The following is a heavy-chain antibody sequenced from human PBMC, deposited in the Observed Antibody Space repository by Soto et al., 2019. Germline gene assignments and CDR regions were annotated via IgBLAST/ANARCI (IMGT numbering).Heavy chain of an antibody. CDR3: AHSKGGGNSAWFDP. J-gene: IGHJ5*02. Sequence: QITLKESGPTLVKPTQTLTLTCTFSGFSLSTSGEGVGWIRQSPGKALEWLALIYWNDDERYSPSLRSRLTITKHTSKNQVVLTMTNMDPVDTATYYCAHSKGGGNSAWFDPWGQGTLVTVSS. V-gene: IGHV2-5*01. D-gene: IGHD2-21*02. CDR1: GFSLSTSGEG. CDR2: IYWNDDE.